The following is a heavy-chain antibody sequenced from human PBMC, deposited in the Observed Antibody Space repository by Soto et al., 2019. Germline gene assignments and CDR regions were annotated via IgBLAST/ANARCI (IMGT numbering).Heavy chain of an antibody. D-gene: IGHD2-2*01. Sequence: SETLSLTCTVSGGSINSGDYYWSWIRQPPGKGLEWIGHVFYSGSTYYNPSLQSRVSISIDTSKNQFSLKLTSVTAADTAVYYCAREGFYDRKIDYWGQGILVTVSS. CDR3: AREGFYDRKIDY. CDR1: GGSINSGDYY. CDR2: VFYSGST. V-gene: IGHV4-30-4*01. J-gene: IGHJ4*02.